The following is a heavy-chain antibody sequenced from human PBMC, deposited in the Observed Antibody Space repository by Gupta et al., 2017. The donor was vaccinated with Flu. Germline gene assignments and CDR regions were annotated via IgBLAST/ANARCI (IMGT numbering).Heavy chain of an antibody. CDR3: AGEKDAIVVAASTLTKGVFDP. V-gene: IGHV1-2*02. D-gene: IGHD2-15*01. CDR2: INPSSGGT. Sequence: QVQLVQSGAEVKKPGASVKVSCKASGYIFTGPYIHWVRQAPGQGLEWMGWINPSSGGTKYAQTFEDRATMSRDTSVNTVYMELSRLRSDDTAVYYCAGEKDAIVVAASTLTKGVFDPWGQGTLVTVSS. J-gene: IGHJ5*02. CDR1: GYIFTGPY.